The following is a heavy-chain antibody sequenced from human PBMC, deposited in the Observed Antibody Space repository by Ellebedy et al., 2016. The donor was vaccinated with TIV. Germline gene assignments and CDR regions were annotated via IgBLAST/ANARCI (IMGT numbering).Heavy chain of an antibody. D-gene: IGHD3-10*01. CDR1: GSTFSTSG. J-gene: IGHJ4*02. Sequence: GESLKISXAASGSTFSTSGMDWVRQAPGKGLEWVAVIWYDGSNENYAESVKGRFTISRDDSKNTVYLQMNSLRLDDTAMYYCAKEEGVHRPFDYWGQGTVVTVS. CDR3: AKEEGVHRPFDY. CDR2: IWYDGSNE. V-gene: IGHV3-33*03.